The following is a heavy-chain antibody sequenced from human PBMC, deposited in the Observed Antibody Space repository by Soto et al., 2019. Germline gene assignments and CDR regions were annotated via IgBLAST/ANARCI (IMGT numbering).Heavy chain of an antibody. J-gene: IGHJ4*02. CDR3: AKDGRGSGSHYNRCGY. Sequence: EVQLVESGGGLIQPGGSLKLSCAASGFTVGNNYMSWVRQAPGKGLEWVSLIYSTGTTNYADSVKGRFTVSRDNANNKMYRQMNSLTVEDSAVYYCAKDGRGSGSHYNRCGYWGQGTLVTVS. V-gene: IGHV3-53*01. CDR1: GFTVGNNY. CDR2: IYSTGTT. D-gene: IGHD3-10*01.